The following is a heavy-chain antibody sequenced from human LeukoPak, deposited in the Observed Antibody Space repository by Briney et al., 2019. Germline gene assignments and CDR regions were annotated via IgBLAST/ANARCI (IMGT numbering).Heavy chain of an antibody. Sequence: ASVKVSCKASGYIFTSYGISGVRQAPGQGVEWMGWISSYNGNTNYAQKFQGRVTMTTDTSTSTAYMELRSLSSDDTAVYYCARDPMIFGVAGTNWFDPWGQGTLVTVSS. CDR2: ISSYNGNT. D-gene: IGHD3-3*01. CDR1: GYIFTSYG. V-gene: IGHV1-18*01. CDR3: ARDPMIFGVAGTNWFDP. J-gene: IGHJ5*02.